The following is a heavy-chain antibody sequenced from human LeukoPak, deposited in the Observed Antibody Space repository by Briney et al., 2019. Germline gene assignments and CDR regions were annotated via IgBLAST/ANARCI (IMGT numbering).Heavy chain of an antibody. D-gene: IGHD2-2*01. Sequence: GGSLRLSCAVSGFTFSGFWMSWSRQAPGKGLEWVAIIWYDGSNKYYADSVKGRFTISRDNSKNTLYLQMNSLRAEDTAVYYCARQYCISTNCYADYWGQGTLVTVSS. V-gene: IGHV3-33*07. J-gene: IGHJ4*02. CDR1: GFTFSGFW. CDR2: IWYDGSNK. CDR3: ARQYCISTNCYADY.